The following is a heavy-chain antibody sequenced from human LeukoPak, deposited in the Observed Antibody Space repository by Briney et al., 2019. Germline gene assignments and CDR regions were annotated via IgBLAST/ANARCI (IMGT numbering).Heavy chain of an antibody. CDR2: ISGSGGST. Sequence: PGGSLRLSCAASGFTVSSNYMSWVRQAPGKGLEWVSAISGSGGSTYYADSVKGRFTISRDNSKNTLYLQMNSLRAEDTAVYYCAKSQGVFLFDYWGQGTLVTVSS. V-gene: IGHV3-23*01. D-gene: IGHD3-10*01. CDR1: GFTVSSNY. J-gene: IGHJ4*02. CDR3: AKSQGVFLFDY.